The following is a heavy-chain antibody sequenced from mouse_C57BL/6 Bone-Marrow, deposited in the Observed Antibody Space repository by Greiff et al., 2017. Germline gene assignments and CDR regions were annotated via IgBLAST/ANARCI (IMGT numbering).Heavy chain of an antibody. D-gene: IGHD2-4*01. V-gene: IGHV1-42*01. CDR1: GYSFTGYY. Sequence: EVKLMESGPELVKPGASVKISCKASGYSFTGYYMNWVKQSPEKSLEWIGEINPSTGGTTYNQKFKAKATLTVDKSSSTAYMQLKSLTSEDSAVYYCARGPDDYDGDFEYWGKGTTLT. CDR3: ARGPDDYDGDFEY. CDR2: INPSTGGT. J-gene: IGHJ2*01.